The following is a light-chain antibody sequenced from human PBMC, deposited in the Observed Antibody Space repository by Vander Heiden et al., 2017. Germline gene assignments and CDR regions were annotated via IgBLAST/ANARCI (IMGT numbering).Light chain of an antibody. CDR2: DVS. CDR1: SSDVADYKF. CDR3: ASYTVSSTWV. J-gene: IGLJ3*02. V-gene: IGLV2-14*03. Sequence: QSALTQPASVSGSPGHSITISCTGTSSDVADYKFVSWYQQHPGKAPKLLIYDVSDRPSGVSTRFSASKSGNTASLTISGLRAEDEADYYCASYTVSSTWVFGGGTKLTVL.